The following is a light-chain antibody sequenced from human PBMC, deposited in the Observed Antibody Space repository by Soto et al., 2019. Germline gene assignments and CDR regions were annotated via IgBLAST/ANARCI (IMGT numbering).Light chain of an antibody. CDR3: MQPLQTPYT. CDR2: LAS. Sequence: DIVMTQSPLSLPVTPGEPASISCRSSQSLLYSNGNNYLDWYVQKPGQSPQLLIYLASSRASGVPHRCSGSGSGTDLTLKISRVEAEDVGVYYCMQPLQTPYTFGQGTKLEIK. CDR1: QSLLYSNGNNY. V-gene: IGKV2-28*01. J-gene: IGKJ2*01.